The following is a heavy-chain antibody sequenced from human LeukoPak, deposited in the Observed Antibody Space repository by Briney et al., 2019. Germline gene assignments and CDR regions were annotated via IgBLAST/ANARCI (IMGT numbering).Heavy chain of an antibody. CDR1: GYTFTSYG. CDR2: ISAYNGNT. D-gene: IGHD6-13*01. Sequence: GASVKVSCKASGYTFTSYGISWVRQAPGQGLEWMGWISAYNGNTNYAQKLQGRVTMTTDTSTGTAYMELRSLRSDDTAVYYCARDRRIAAAGKRGAFDIWGQGTMVTVSS. J-gene: IGHJ3*02. V-gene: IGHV1-18*01. CDR3: ARDRRIAAAGKRGAFDI.